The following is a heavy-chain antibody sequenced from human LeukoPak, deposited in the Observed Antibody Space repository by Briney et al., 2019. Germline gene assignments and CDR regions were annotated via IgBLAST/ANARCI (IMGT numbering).Heavy chain of an antibody. CDR2: IYYSGST. Sequence: SENLSRNCTVSGGSISSYYWSWIRQPPGKGLQWIGYIYYSGSTNYNPSLKSRVTISVDTSKNQFSLKLSSVTAADTAVYYCARVNDSSGYYDIDYWGQGTLVTVSS. D-gene: IGHD3-22*01. J-gene: IGHJ4*02. CDR3: ARVNDSSGYYDIDY. V-gene: IGHV4-59*01. CDR1: GGSISSYY.